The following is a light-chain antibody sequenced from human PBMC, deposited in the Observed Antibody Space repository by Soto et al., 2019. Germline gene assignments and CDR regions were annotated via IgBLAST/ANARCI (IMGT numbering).Light chain of an antibody. V-gene: IGLV1-40*01. CDR1: SSNIGAGYD. CDR3: QSFDSSLSGFV. J-gene: IGLJ1*01. CDR2: GNS. Sequence: QAVVTQPPSVSGAPGQRVTISCSGSSSNIGAGYDVHWYQQLPGTAPKVLISGNSNRPSGVPDRFSGSKSGTSASLAITGLQAEDEAEYYCQSFDSSLSGFVFGTGTKLTVL.